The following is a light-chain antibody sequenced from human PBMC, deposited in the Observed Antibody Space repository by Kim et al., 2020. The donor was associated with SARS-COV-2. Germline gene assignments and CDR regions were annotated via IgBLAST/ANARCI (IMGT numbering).Light chain of an antibody. J-gene: IGKJ1*01. CDR1: NY. V-gene: IGKV3-20*01. Sequence: NYLVWYQQRPGQAPRVLIYGASTRATGVPDRFSGSGSGTDFTLTINRLQPEDVAVYFCQQYATSPSWTFGEGTKVDIK. CDR2: GAS. CDR3: QQYATSPSWT.